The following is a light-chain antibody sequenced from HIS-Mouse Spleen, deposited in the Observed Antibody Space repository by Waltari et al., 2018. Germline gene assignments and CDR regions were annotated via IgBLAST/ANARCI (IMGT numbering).Light chain of an antibody. J-gene: IGLJ2*01. CDR1: KLGDKY. CDR3: QAWDSSTANVV. V-gene: IGLV3-1*01. Sequence: SYVLTQPPSVSVSPGQTASITCSGDKLGDKYACWYQQKPGQSPVLVIYQDSKRPSGIPERFSGSNSGNTATLTISGTQAMDEADYYCQAWDSSTANVVFGGGTKLTVL. CDR2: QDS.